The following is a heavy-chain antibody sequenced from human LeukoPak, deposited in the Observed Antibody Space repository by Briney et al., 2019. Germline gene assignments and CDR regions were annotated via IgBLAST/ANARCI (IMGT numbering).Heavy chain of an antibody. Sequence: GGSLRLSCAASGFTFSTYSMNWVRQAPGKGLEWVSYISSRSSAILYADSVKGRFTISRDNAKNSLYLQMNSLRVEDTAVYYCARDRGELPRRDAFDIWGQGTMVTVSS. CDR1: GFTFSTYS. V-gene: IGHV3-48*04. CDR3: ARDRGELPRRDAFDI. CDR2: ISSRSSAI. D-gene: IGHD1-26*01. J-gene: IGHJ3*02.